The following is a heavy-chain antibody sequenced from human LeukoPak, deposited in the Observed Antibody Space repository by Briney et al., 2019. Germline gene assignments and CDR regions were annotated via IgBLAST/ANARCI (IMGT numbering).Heavy chain of an antibody. V-gene: IGHV4-59*01. Sequence: PSETLSLTCTVSGGSISSDYWSWIRQPPGKGLEWIGYVYYSGTTNYNPSLKSRVTISVDTSKNQFSLKLSSVTAADTAVYYCARDSPYSGSYYYYGMDVWGQGTTVTVSS. CDR1: GGSISSDY. D-gene: IGHD1-26*01. CDR2: VYYSGTT. CDR3: ARDSPYSGSYYYYGMDV. J-gene: IGHJ6*02.